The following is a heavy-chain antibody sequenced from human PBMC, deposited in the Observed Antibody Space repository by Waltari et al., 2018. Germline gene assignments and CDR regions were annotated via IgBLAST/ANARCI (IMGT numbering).Heavy chain of an antibody. D-gene: IGHD2-8*01. J-gene: IGHJ4*02. Sequence: EVQLVETGGGSIQPGGSLRLSCAASGLTVSSNFMSWVRQAPGKGLEWVSVSYSGGGTDYADSVKGLFTISRDNSKNTMYLQMSSRRAEDTAVYYCARDHNGAALDYWGQGTLVTVSS. CDR1: GLTVSSNF. CDR3: ARDHNGAALDY. V-gene: IGHV3-53*02. CDR2: SYSGGGT.